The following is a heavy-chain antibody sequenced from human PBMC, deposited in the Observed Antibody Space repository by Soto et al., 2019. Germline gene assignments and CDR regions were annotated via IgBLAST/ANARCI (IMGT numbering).Heavy chain of an antibody. D-gene: IGHD4-17*01. Sequence: ASVKVSCKASGYTFTSYYMHWVRQAPGQGLEWMGIINPSGGSTSYAQKFQGRVTMTRDTSTSTVYMELSSLRSEDTAVYYCARDPQSSAHDYDKRTSFGYFDYWGQGTLVTVSS. J-gene: IGHJ4*02. CDR2: INPSGGST. CDR1: GYTFTSYY. V-gene: IGHV1-46*01. CDR3: ARDPQSSAHDYDKRTSFGYFDY.